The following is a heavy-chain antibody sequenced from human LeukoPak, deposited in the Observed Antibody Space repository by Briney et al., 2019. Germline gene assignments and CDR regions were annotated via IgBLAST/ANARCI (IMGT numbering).Heavy chain of an antibody. CDR1: GGFIGDGGYY. J-gene: IGHJ4*02. D-gene: IGHD1-26*01. Sequence: SQTLSLTCTVSGGFIGDGGYYWSWIRQPPGKGLEWIGYIYHSGFTSYNPSLKSRVTVSVDRSENQFSLKLNFVTAADTAIYYCATTPVGSTRFFDFWGPGTLLSVSS. V-gene: IGHV4-30-2*01. CDR2: IYHSGFT. CDR3: ATTPVGSTRFFDF.